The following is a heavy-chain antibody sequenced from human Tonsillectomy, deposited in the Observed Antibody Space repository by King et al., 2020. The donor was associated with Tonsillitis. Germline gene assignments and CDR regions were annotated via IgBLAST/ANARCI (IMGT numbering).Heavy chain of an antibody. D-gene: IGHD5-12*01. CDR2: ISSSSSYI. Sequence: VQLVESGGGLVKPGGSLRLSCAASGFTFSSYSMNWVRQAPGKGLEWVSSISSSSSYIYYADSVKGRFTISRDNAKNSLYLQMNSLRAEDTAVYYCSSPPHSSGGYVNPYYYYYMDVWGKGTTVTVSS. J-gene: IGHJ6*03. CDR1: GFTFSSYS. V-gene: IGHV3-21*01. CDR3: SSPPHSSGGYVNPYYYYYMDV.